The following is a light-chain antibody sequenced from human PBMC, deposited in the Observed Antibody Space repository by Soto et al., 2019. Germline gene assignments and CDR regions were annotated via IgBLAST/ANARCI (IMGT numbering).Light chain of an antibody. CDR2: EVN. Sequence: QSVLTQPASVSGSPGQSSTISCTGTNSDVGSYNLVSWYQQQPGKAPKLIIYEVNKRPSGISNRFSGSKSANTASLTISGLQAEDEADYYCCSYGGRSTYVFGTGTKVTVL. V-gene: IGLV2-23*02. J-gene: IGLJ1*01. CDR1: NSDVGSYNL. CDR3: CSYGGRSTYV.